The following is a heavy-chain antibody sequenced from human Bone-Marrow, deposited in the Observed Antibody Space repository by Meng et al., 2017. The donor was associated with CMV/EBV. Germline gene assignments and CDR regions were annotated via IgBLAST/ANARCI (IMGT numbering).Heavy chain of an antibody. D-gene: IGHD3-16*01. V-gene: IGHV1-2*02. CDR1: GYTFTGYY. CDR2: INPNSGGT. CDR3: ARGSGQGARVWALGY. Sequence: ASVKVSCKASGYTFTGYYMHWVRQAPGQGLEWMGWINPNSGGTNYAQKFQGRVTMTWDTSISTAYMELSRLRSDDTAVYYCARGSGQGARVWALGYWGQGTLVTVSS. J-gene: IGHJ4*02.